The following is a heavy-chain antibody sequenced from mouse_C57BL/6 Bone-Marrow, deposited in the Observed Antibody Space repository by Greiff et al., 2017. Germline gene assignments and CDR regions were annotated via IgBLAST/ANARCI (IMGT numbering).Heavy chain of an antibody. V-gene: IGHV1-54*01. CDR1: GYAFTNYL. CDR3: ARFYYYGSSYGGDYFDY. Sequence: VQLVESGAELVRPGTSVKVSCKASGYAFTNYLIEWVKQRPGQGLEWIGVINPGSGGTNYNEKFKGKATLTADKSSSTAYMQLISLTSENTAVYFCARFYYYGSSYGGDYFDYWGQGTTLTVSS. CDR2: INPGSGGT. D-gene: IGHD1-1*01. J-gene: IGHJ2*01.